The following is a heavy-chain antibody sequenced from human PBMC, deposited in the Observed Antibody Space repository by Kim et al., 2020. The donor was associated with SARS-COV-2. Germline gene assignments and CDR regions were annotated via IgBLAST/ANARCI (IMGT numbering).Heavy chain of an antibody. J-gene: IGHJ4*02. CDR3: ARDFTADYFDY. CDR1: GFTFNAYS. CDR2: IWYDENKK. V-gene: IGHV3-33*01. D-gene: IGHD2-21*02. Sequence: GGSLRLPCAASGFTFNAYSMHWVRQPPGKGLEWVAVIWYDENKKYYADSVKGRFIVSRDNSKNTLYLQMNSLKAEDTAVYYCARDFTADYFDYWGQGTLV.